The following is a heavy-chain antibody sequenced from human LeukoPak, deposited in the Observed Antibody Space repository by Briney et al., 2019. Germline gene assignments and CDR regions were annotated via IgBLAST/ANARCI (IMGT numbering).Heavy chain of an antibody. D-gene: IGHD3-22*01. CDR3: ARTTLPPYYYDSSTYDY. Sequence: PGESLKISCKDSGYSFATHWIAWVRQMPGKGLEWMGVIHPGDSDTRYSPSFQGQVTISADKSINTAYLQWSSLKASDTAMYFCARTTLPPYYYDSSTYDYWGQGTLVTVSS. CDR1: GYSFATHW. J-gene: IGHJ4*02. V-gene: IGHV5-51*01. CDR2: IHPGDSDT.